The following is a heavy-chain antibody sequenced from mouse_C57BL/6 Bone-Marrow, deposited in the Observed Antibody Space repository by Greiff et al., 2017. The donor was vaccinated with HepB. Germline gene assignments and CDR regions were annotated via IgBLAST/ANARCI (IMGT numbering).Heavy chain of an antibody. Sequence: VQLQQSGPELVKPGASVKISCKASGYSFTDDNMNWVKQSNGTSLEWIGVINPNYGTTSYNQKFKGTATLTVDPASSTAYMQLNSLTSEDSAVYYCARKIRGGFDYWGQGTTLTVSS. D-gene: IGHD1-1*01. J-gene: IGHJ2*01. CDR2: INPNYGTT. CDR3: ARKIRGGFDY. V-gene: IGHV1-39*01. CDR1: GYSFTDDN.